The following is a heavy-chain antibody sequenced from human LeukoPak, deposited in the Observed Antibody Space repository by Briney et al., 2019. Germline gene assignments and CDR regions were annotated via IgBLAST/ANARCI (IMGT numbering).Heavy chain of an antibody. D-gene: IGHD2-21*01. CDR2: INPSDGGT. Sequence: ASVKVSCKASGYTFISYYMYWVRQAPGQGLEWMGIINPSDGGTSYAQKFQGRVTMTRDTSTSTVYMELSSLRSEDTAMYYCAGGLGGENDAFVIWGQGTMVTVFS. V-gene: IGHV1-46*01. CDR3: AGGLGGENDAFVI. J-gene: IGHJ3*02. CDR1: GYTFISYY.